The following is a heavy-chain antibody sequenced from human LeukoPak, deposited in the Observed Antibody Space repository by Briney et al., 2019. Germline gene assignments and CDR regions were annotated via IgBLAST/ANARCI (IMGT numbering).Heavy chain of an antibody. CDR3: AKSYFDHSTYYSYYFNL. Sequence: TSETLSLTCTVSGGSISGGYWSWIRQPPGRGLEWIGYVYTSGSTNYNPSLKSRVTISVDTSKSQFALKLSSVTAADTAVYYCAKSYFDHSTYYSYYFNLWGQGALVTVSS. J-gene: IGHJ4*02. CDR2: VYTSGST. CDR1: GGSISGGY. V-gene: IGHV4-4*09. D-gene: IGHD3-22*01.